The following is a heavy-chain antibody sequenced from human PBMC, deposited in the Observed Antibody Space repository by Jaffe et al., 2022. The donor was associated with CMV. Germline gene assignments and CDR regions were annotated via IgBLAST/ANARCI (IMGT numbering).Heavy chain of an antibody. V-gene: IGHV3-23*01. CDR2: ISGGGDST. J-gene: IGHJ4*02. D-gene: IGHD5-18*01. Sequence: EVQLLESGGGLLQSGGSLRLSCAASGFTFSRYAMSWVRQAPGKGLEWVSTISGGGDSTYYADSVKGRFTISRDNSKNTLYLQMNSLRAEDTAVYYCAKGGYSYGGYFDYWGQGTLVTVSS. CDR1: GFTFSRYA. CDR3: AKGGYSYGGYFDY.